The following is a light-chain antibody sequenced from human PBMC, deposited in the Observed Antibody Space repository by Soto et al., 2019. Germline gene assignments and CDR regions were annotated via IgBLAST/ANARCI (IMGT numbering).Light chain of an antibody. Sequence: QAVVTQPPSVSAAPGQKVTISCSGSSSDIGNNYVSWYQQLPGTAPKLLIYDDNKRPSGIPDRFSGSKSGTSATLGITGLQTGDEADYYCGTWDSSLSAGKFGGWTKLTVL. CDR1: SSDIGNNY. CDR3: GTWDSSLSAGK. V-gene: IGLV1-51*01. CDR2: DDN. J-gene: IGLJ2*01.